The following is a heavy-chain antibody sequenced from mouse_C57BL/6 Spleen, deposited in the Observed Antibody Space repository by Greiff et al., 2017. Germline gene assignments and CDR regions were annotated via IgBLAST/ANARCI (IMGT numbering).Heavy chain of an antibody. D-gene: IGHD1-1*01. J-gene: IGHJ4*01. CDR3: AKPITTVVARAMDY. V-gene: IGHV1-64*01. CDR2: IHPNSGST. Sequence: QVQLQQSGAELVKPGASVKLSCKASGYTFTSYWMHWVKQRPGQGLEWIGMIHPNSGSTNYNEKFKSKATLTVDKTSSTAYMQLSSLTSEDSAVYYGAKPITTVVARAMDYWGQGTSVTVSS. CDR1: GYTFTSYW.